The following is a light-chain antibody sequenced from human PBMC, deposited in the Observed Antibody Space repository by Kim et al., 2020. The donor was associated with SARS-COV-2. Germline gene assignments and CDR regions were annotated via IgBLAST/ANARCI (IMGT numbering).Light chain of an antibody. CDR2: AVS. Sequence: LAASVEYTVTITCRASQSITSRLAWYQQKPGKAPKLLIYAVSNLDSGVPSRFSGSGSETQFTLTISSLQPDDFATYYCQQHNGYFGGGTKVDIK. V-gene: IGKV1-5*01. CDR1: QSITSR. CDR3: QQHNGY. J-gene: IGKJ4*01.